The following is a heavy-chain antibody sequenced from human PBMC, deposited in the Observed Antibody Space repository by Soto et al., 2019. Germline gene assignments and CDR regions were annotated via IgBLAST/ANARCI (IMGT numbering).Heavy chain of an antibody. CDR3: VAGQYFFDY. D-gene: IGHD6-19*01. J-gene: IGHJ4*02. V-gene: IGHV3-30*03. CDR1: GFSFSSYG. CDR2: ISYDGSNK. Sequence: QVQLVESGGGVVQPGRSLRLSCAASGFSFSSYGMQWVRQAPCKGLEWVAVISYDGSNKYYADSVKDRFTISRDNSKTTLHLQMNSLSADDTAVYYCVAGQYFFDYCGQGTLVTVSS.